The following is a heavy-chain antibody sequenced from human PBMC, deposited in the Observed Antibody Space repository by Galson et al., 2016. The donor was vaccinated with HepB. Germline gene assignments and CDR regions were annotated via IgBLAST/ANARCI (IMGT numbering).Heavy chain of an antibody. Sequence: SLRLSCAASGFTFSTYGMDWVRQAPGKGLEWVAVISFDGSYKYYADSVKGRFTISRDNSKNTLYLQMNSLRGEDTAVYYCAKDVEKYYDLWSGCDYWGQGTLVTVSS. CDR1: GFTFSTYG. D-gene: IGHD3-3*01. V-gene: IGHV3-30*18. J-gene: IGHJ4*02. CDR2: ISFDGSYK. CDR3: AKDVEKYYDLWSGCDY.